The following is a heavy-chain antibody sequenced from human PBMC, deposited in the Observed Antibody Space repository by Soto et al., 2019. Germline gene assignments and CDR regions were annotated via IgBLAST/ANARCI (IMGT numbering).Heavy chain of an antibody. V-gene: IGHV1-18*01. J-gene: IGHJ6*02. CDR1: GYTFTSYG. Sequence: QVQLVQSGAEVKKTGASVKVSCKASGYTFTSYGISWVRQAPGQGLEWMGWISAYNGKTNYAQKLQGRVTMTTDTATSTAYMERRSLRSDDTAVNYCASSSLSGYHRYYYNGIDVWGQGTTVTVSS. D-gene: IGHD3-22*01. CDR3: ASSSLSGYHRYYYNGIDV. CDR2: ISAYNGKT.